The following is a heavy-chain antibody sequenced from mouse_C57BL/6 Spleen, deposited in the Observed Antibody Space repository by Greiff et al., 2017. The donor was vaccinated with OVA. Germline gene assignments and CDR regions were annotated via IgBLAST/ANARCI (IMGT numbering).Heavy chain of an antibody. D-gene: IGHD1-1*01. Sequence: VQLQQPGAELVMPGASVKLSCKASGYTFTSYWMHWVKQRPGQGLEWIGEIDPSDSYTNYNQKFKGKSTLTVDKSSSTAYMQLSSLTSEDSAVYYCARARYYGSSNWYFDVWGTGTTVTVSS. CDR1: GYTFTSYW. J-gene: IGHJ1*03. CDR2: IDPSDSYT. V-gene: IGHV1-69*01. CDR3: ARARYYGSSNWYFDV.